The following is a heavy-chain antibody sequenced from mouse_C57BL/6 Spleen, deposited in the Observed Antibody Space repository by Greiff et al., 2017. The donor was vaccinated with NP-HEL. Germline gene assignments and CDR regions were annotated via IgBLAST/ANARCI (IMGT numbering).Heavy chain of an antibody. CDR3: ARNLDYYGSSNY. CDR1: GYTFTSYW. D-gene: IGHD1-1*01. Sequence: QVQLQQPGAELVKPGASVKLSCKASGYTFTSYWMHWVKQRPGQGLEWIGMIDPNSGSTNYNEKFKSKATLTVDKSSSTAYMQLSSLTSEDSAVYYCARNLDYYGSSNYWGQGTTLTVSS. V-gene: IGHV1-64*01. CDR2: IDPNSGST. J-gene: IGHJ2*01.